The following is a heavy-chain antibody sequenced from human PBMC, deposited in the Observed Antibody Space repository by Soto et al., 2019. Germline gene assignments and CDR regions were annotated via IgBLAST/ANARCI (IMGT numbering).Heavy chain of an antibody. Sequence: QITLKESGPALVRPTQTLTLTCSFSGFSLRSSDVGVGWIRQPPGKALEWLAVIYWDDDNRYSPSLKSRLRITKDTSKNQVVLTMTNLDPVDTATYFCAHAVGDGNSAFLDFWGQGTLVTVSS. CDR1: GFSLRSSDVG. V-gene: IGHV2-5*02. CDR2: IYWDDDN. D-gene: IGHD3-3*01. CDR3: AHAVGDGNSAFLDF. J-gene: IGHJ1*01.